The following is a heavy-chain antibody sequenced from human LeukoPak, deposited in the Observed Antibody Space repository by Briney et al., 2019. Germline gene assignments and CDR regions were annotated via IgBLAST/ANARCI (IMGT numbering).Heavy chain of an antibody. CDR3: ARAGSNIVVVPNWFDP. Sequence: GGSLRLSCAASGLTFSSYNMNWVRQAPGKGLEWVSYISSSSTTIDYADSVKGRFTISRDNAKNSLYLQMNSLRAEDTAVYYCARAGSNIVVVPNWFDPWGQGTLVTVSS. CDR2: ISSSSTTI. V-gene: IGHV3-48*01. CDR1: GLTFSSYN. D-gene: IGHD2-2*01. J-gene: IGHJ5*02.